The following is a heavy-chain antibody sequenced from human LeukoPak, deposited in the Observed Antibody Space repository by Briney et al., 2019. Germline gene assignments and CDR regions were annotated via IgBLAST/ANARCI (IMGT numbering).Heavy chain of an antibody. D-gene: IGHD3-10*01. CDR1: GITFSSYSMN. Sequence: PGGSLRLSCAPSGITFSSYSMNWVRQAPGKGLEWIGNNYYSGSTYYSPSLKSRVTISVDTSKNQFSLKLSSVTAADTAVYYCARHKEGIMVRGLITKKERAYKWFDPWGQGTLVTVSS. V-gene: IGHV4-39*01. CDR2: NYYSGST. J-gene: IGHJ5*02. CDR3: ARHKEGIMVRGLITKKERAYKWFDP.